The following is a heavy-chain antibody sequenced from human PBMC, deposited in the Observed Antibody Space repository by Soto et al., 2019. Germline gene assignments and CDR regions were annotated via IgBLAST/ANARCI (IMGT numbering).Heavy chain of an antibody. D-gene: IGHD5-12*01. CDR3: AKGVEMANLDY. Sequence: PGGSLRLSCAASGFTFSNYAMSWVRQAPGKGLEWVSTISDSGHDTYYADSVKGRFTIFRDNSKNTLYLQMNSLRAEDTAAYYCAKGVEMANLDYWGQGTLVTVSS. CDR1: GFTFSNYA. CDR2: ISDSGHDT. V-gene: IGHV3-23*01. J-gene: IGHJ4*02.